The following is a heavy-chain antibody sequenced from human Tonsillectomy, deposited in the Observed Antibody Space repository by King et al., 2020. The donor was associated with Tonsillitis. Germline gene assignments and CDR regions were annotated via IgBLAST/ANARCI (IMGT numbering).Heavy chain of an antibody. CDR3: AKSREVRGVIPDAFDI. V-gene: IGHV3-23*04. J-gene: IGHJ3*02. D-gene: IGHD3-10*01. CDR2: ISGSFGST. CDR1: GFPFSNYA. Sequence: VQLVESGGGLVQPGGSLRLSCAASGFPFSNYAMTWVRQAPGKGLEWVSGISGSFGSTYYADSVKGRFTISRDNSKNTLYLEMNSLRAEDTAIYYCAKSREVRGVIPDAFDIWGQGTMVTVSS.